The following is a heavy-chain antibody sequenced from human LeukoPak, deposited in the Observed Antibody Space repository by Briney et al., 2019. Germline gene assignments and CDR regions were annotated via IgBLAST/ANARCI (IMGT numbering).Heavy chain of an antibody. CDR1: GFTVSRNH. V-gene: IGHV3-53*01. D-gene: IGHD2-15*01. Sequence: GGSLRLSCAAFGFTVSRNHMTWVRQTPGKGLEWVSIIYSGGSTYYADSVRGRFTISRDSSQNTLYLQMNGLRVEDTAVYYCVTLPTGDYWGQGTLVTVSS. J-gene: IGHJ4*02. CDR2: IYSGGST. CDR3: VTLPTGDY.